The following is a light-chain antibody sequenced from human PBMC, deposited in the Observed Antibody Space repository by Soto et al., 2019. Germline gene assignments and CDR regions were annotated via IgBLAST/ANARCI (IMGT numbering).Light chain of an antibody. V-gene: IGKV3-11*01. CDR2: DAS. J-gene: IGKJ2*01. Sequence: EIVLTQSPATLALSPGERATLSYRASQSVSSYLAWYQQKPGQAPRLLIYDASNRATGSPARFSGSGSGTDFALTISSLEREDFEVYDCQRLGVYTFGQGMKLEIK. CDR1: QSVSSY. CDR3: QRLGVYT.